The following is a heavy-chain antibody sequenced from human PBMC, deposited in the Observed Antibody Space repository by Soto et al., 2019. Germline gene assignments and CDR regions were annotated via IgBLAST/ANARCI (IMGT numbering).Heavy chain of an antibody. CDR3: ARYYDSSGSVDY. J-gene: IGHJ4*02. V-gene: IGHV2-70*01. CDR1: GVSLSTGGIF. Sequence: PTQTLTLTCTFSGVSLSTGGIFVICIRQPPGKALEWLALIDWDDDKYYSTSLKTRLTISKDTSKNQVVLTMTNMDPVDTATYYCARYYDSSGSVDYWGQGTLVTVSS. CDR2: IDWDDDK. D-gene: IGHD3-22*01.